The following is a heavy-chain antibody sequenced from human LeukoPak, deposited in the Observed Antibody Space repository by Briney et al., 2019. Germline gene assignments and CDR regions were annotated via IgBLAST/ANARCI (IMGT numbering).Heavy chain of an antibody. Sequence: GGSLRLSCAASGFIFGKSWMHWVRQAPGKGLVWVSRTDGSSTIYADSVKGRFSVSMDNAQSTLYLQMNSLRAEDTAVYYCARDDYNRLWGQGTLVTVSS. CDR1: GFIFGKSW. V-gene: IGHV3-74*01. CDR2: TDGSST. D-gene: IGHD1-14*01. J-gene: IGHJ4*02. CDR3: ARDDYNRL.